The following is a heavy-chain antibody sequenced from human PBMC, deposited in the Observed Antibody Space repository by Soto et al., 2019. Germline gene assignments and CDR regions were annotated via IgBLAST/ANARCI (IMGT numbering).Heavy chain of an antibody. CDR2: IIPILGIA. CDR3: ARVRNLSPVATDAFDI. V-gene: IGHV1-69*02. Sequence: GASVKVSCKASGGTFSSYTISWVRQAPGQGLEWMGRIIPILGIANYAQKFQGRVTITADKSTSTAYMELSSLRSEDTAVYYCARVRNLSPVATDAFDIWGQGTMVTVSS. J-gene: IGHJ3*02. D-gene: IGHD6-19*01. CDR1: GGTFSSYT.